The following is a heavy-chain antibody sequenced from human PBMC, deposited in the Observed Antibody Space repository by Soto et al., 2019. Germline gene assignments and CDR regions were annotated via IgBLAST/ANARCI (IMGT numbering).Heavy chain of an antibody. CDR1: GFMFSSYA. D-gene: IGHD5-18*01. CDR3: ENRDTSMINRYYYGMDV. V-gene: IGHV3-23*01. J-gene: IGHJ6*02. Sequence: PGGSLRLSCAASGFMFSSYAMSWVRQAPGKGLEWVSAISGSGGSTYYADSVKGRFTISRDNSKNTLYLQMNSLRAEDTAVYYCENRDTSMINRYYYGMDVWGQGTTVTVSS. CDR2: ISGSGGST.